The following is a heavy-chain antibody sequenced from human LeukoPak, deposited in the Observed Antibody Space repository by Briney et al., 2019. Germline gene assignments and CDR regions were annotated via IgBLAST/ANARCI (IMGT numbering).Heavy chain of an antibody. CDR2: INHSGST. Sequence: PSETLSLTCAVYGGSFSGYYWSWIRQPPGKGLEWIGEINHSGSTNYNPSLKSRVTISVDTPKNQFSLKLSSVTAADTAVYYCARESRYDFWSGYPRYYYMDVWGKGTTVTVSS. CDR3: ARESRYDFWSGYPRYYYMDV. J-gene: IGHJ6*03. CDR1: GGSFSGYY. D-gene: IGHD3-3*01. V-gene: IGHV4-34*01.